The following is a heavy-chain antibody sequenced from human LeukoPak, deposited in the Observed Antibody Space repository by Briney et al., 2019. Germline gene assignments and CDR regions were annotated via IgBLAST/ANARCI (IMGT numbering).Heavy chain of an antibody. D-gene: IGHD6-13*01. CDR2: IYYSGST. J-gene: IGHJ6*03. CDR3: ARGARYSSSWYFYYYMGV. CDR1: GGSIRSYY. Sequence: SETLSLTCTVSGGSIRSYYWSWIRQPPGKGLEWIGYIYYSGSTNYNPSLKSRVTISVDTSKNQFSLKLSSVTAADTAVYYCARGARYSSSWYFYYYMGVWGKGTTVTISS. V-gene: IGHV4-59*13.